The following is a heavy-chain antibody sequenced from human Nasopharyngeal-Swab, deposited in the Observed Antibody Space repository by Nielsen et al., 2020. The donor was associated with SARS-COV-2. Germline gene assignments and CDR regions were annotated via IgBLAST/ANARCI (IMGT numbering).Heavy chain of an antibody. J-gene: IGHJ6*03. CDR1: GDSMITNS. CDR3: ARQNVLKHLEWTSTFYSYRIDV. D-gene: IGHD3-3*01. CDR2: IYYNGGT. Sequence: SETLSLTCTVSGDSMITNSWIWIRQPPGKGLEWIGYIYYNGGTNYTPSLKSRVTVSLDTSRNQFSLKLDSVTAADTATYYCARQNVLKHLEWTSTFYSYRIDVWGKGTTVTVSS. V-gene: IGHV4-59*08.